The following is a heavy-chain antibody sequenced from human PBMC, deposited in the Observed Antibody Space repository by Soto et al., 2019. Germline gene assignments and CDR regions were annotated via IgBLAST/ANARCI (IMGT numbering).Heavy chain of an antibody. CDR2: IYYSGST. CDR1: GGSISSSSYY. V-gene: IGHV4-39*01. J-gene: IGHJ6*02. CDR3: ARQAQSGGGSSWYFPTIQLPYYYYGMDV. D-gene: IGHD6-13*01. Sequence: SETLSLTCTVSGGSISSSSYYWGWIRQPPGKGLEWIGSIYYSGSTYYNPSLKSRVTISVDTSKNQSSLKLSSVTAADTAVYYCARQAQSGGGSSWYFPTIQLPYYYYGMDVWGQGTTVTVSS.